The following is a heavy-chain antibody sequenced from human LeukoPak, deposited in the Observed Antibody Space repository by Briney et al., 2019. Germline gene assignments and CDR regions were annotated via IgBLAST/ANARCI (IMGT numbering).Heavy chain of an antibody. J-gene: IGHJ4*02. CDR2: IRTTAEGAKYA. CDR1: GFSFTDYP. V-gene: IGHV3-48*02. CDR3: ATDQRYAFDY. Sequence: PGGSLRLSCATSGFSFTDYPMNWVRQAPGKGLEWISNIRTTAEGAKYAYYADSVKGRVTISRDDGNNTLYLHMNSLRDDDTAVYYCATDQRYAFDYWGQGILVTVSS. D-gene: IGHD3-9*01.